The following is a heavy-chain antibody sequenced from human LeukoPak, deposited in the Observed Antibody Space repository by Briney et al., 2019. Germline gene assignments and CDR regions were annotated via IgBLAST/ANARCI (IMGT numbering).Heavy chain of an antibody. CDR3: ARATRIQLWLEGGAFDI. D-gene: IGHD5-18*01. CDR2: INPSGGST. Sequence: ASVKVSCKASGYTFTSYYMHWVRQAPGQGSEWMGIINPSGGSTSYAQKFQGRVNMNADTSTSKVYMELSSLRSEDTAVYCCARATRIQLWLEGGAFDIWGQGTMVTVSS. CDR1: GYTFTSYY. V-gene: IGHV1-46*01. J-gene: IGHJ3*02.